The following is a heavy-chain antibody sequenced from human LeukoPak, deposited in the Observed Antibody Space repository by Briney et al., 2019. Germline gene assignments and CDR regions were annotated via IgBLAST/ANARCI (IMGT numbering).Heavy chain of an antibody. V-gene: IGHV4-59*08. CDR2: IYYSGST. D-gene: IGHD3-22*01. CDR3: ARVDSSGYLLDY. J-gene: IGHJ4*02. CDR1: GGSISSYY. Sequence: PETLSLTCTVSGGSISSYYWSWIRQPPGKGLEWIGYIYYSGSTNYNPSLKSRVTISVDTSKNQFSLKLSSVTAADTAVYYCARVDSSGYLLDYWSRGTLVTVSS.